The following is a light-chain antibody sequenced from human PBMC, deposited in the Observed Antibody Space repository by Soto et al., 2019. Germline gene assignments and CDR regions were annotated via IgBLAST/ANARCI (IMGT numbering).Light chain of an antibody. J-gene: IGLJ1*01. CDR1: SSDVGAYIY. CDR3: SAYSDIDTKV. Sequence: QSVLAQPSSLSVSPGQSITISCVGTSSDVGAYIYVSWYQQFPGKAPKLILYEVNNRPSGVSNRFSGSKSGTTASLTISGLQPEDEADYYCSAYSDIDTKVFGTGTKVTVL. CDR2: EVN. V-gene: IGLV2-14*03.